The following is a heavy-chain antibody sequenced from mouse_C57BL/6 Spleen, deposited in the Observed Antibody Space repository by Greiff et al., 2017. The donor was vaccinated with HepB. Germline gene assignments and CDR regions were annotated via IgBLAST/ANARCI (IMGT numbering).Heavy chain of an antibody. CDR2: ISSGGSYT. J-gene: IGHJ2*01. D-gene: IGHD1-1*01. V-gene: IGHV5-6*01. Sequence: DVHLVESGGDLVKPGGSLKLSCAASGFTFSSYGMSWVRQTPDKRLEWVATISSGGSYTYYPDSVKGRFTISRDNAKNTLYLQMSSLKSEDTAMYYCARRDYGSSLYFDYWGQGTTLTVSS. CDR3: ARRDYGSSLYFDY. CDR1: GFTFSSYG.